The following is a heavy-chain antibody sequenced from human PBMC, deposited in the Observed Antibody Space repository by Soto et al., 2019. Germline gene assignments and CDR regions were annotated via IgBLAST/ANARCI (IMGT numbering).Heavy chain of an antibody. V-gene: IGHV4-39*01. CDR1: GGSISSSSYY. CDR2: IYYSGST. D-gene: IGHD3-22*01. J-gene: IGHJ6*02. CDR3: ARRLYYDSSGFEGGGMDV. Sequence: QLQLQESGPGLVKPSETLSLTCTVSGGSISSSSYYWGWIRQPPGKGLEWIGSIYYSGSTYYNLSFKCRVTISVDTSNNQSSLKLSSVTAADTAVYYCARRLYYDSSGFEGGGMDVWGQGTTVTVSS.